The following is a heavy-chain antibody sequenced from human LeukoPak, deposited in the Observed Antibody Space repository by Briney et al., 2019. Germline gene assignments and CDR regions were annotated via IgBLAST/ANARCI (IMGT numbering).Heavy chain of an antibody. V-gene: IGHV3-21*01. CDR1: GFTFSSYS. J-gene: IGHJ4*02. CDR2: ISSSSGYI. Sequence: GGSLRLSCAASGFTFSSYSMNWVRQAPGKGLEWVSSISSSSGYIYYADSVKGRCTISRDNAKNSLYLQMNSLRAEDTAVYYCVRKTATNLFDYWGQGTLVTVSS. D-gene: IGHD5-24*01. CDR3: VRKTATNLFDY.